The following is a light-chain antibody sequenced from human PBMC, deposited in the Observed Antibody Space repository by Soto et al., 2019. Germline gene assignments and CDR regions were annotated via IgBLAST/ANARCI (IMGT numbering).Light chain of an antibody. CDR3: SSYTSSSTQV. Sequence: QSVLTQPASVSGSPGQSITISCTGTSSDVGGYNYVSWYQQHPGKVPKLMIYEDNNRPSGVSNRFSGSKSGNTASLTISGLQAEDEADYYCSSYTSSSTQVLGGGTKVTVL. CDR2: EDN. J-gene: IGLJ3*02. CDR1: SSDVGGYNY. V-gene: IGLV2-14*01.